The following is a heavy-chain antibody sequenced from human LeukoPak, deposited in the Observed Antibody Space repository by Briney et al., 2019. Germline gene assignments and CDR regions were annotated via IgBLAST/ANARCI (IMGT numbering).Heavy chain of an antibody. CDR2: INTNTGNP. J-gene: IGHJ3*02. CDR3: ARSGFRTDHPAFDI. Sequence: GASVKVSCKASGYTFTSYYMHWVRQAPGQGLEWLGWINTNTGNPTYAQGFTGHFVFSLDTSVTTTYLQINSLKDDDTAVYYCARSGFRTDHPAFDIWGQGTMVTVSS. V-gene: IGHV7-4-1*02. D-gene: IGHD5-12*01. CDR1: GYTFTSYY.